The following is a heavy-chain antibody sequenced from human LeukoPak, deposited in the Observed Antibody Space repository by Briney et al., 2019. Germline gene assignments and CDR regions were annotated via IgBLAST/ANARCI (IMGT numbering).Heavy chain of an antibody. Sequence: ASVKVSCKASGGTFSSYAISWVRQAPGQGLEWMGGIILIFGTANYAQKFQGRVTITADESTSTAYMELSSLRSEDMAVYYCARDPDYGDYENAFDIWGQGTMVTVSS. CDR3: ARDPDYGDYENAFDI. D-gene: IGHD4-17*01. CDR2: IILIFGTA. J-gene: IGHJ3*02. V-gene: IGHV1-69*13. CDR1: GGTFSSYA.